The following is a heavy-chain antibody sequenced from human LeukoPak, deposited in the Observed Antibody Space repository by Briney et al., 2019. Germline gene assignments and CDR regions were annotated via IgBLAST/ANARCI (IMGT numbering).Heavy chain of an antibody. V-gene: IGHV3-11*01. CDR2: ISSSGSTI. Sequence: PGGSLRLSCAASGFTFSDYYMSWIRQAPGKGLEWVSYISSSGSTIYYADSVKGRFTISRDNAKNSLYLQMNSLRAEDTAVYYCAKWAYIVVVPAAYFDYWGQGTLVTVSS. CDR1: GFTFSDYY. D-gene: IGHD2-2*01. J-gene: IGHJ4*02. CDR3: AKWAYIVVVPAAYFDY.